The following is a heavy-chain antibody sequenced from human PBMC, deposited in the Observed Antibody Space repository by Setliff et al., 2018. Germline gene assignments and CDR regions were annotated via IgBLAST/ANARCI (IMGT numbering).Heavy chain of an antibody. J-gene: IGHJ6*03. CDR3: AREGVDTRSSTDYRYYMDV. CDR1: GGTFSNYD. V-gene: IGHV1-69*05. CDR2: IIPIFGTT. Sequence: SVKVSCKASGGTFSNYDISWVRQAPGQGPEWMGGIIPIFGTTNYAQRFQGRVTITTDESTSTAYMELSSLRSEDTAVYYCAREGVDTRSSTDYRYYMDVWGKGTTVTVSS. D-gene: IGHD5-18*01.